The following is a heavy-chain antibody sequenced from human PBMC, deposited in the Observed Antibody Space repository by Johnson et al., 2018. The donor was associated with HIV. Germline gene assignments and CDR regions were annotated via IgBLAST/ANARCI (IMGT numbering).Heavy chain of an antibody. CDR1: GFIFSNYW. Sequence: VQLVESGGGLVQPGGSLRLSCAASGFIFSNYWMSWVRQAPGRGLEWLANIKQDGSEKYYVDSVKGRFTISRDNAKNSVYLQMNSLRAEDTAVYYCARGTLAAFDIWGQGTMVTVSS. CDR2: IKQDGSEK. J-gene: IGHJ3*02. V-gene: IGHV3-7*05. CDR3: ARGTLAAFDI. D-gene: IGHD2-2*01.